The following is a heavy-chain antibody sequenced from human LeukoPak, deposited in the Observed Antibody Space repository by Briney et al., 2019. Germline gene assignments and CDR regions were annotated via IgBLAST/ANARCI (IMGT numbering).Heavy chain of an antibody. J-gene: IGHJ5*02. Sequence: PGGSLRLSCAAYGFSVSSNYMSWVRQAPGKGLEWVSVIYSGGSTYYADSVKGRFAIARDNAKKSLYLQFKSVRAEDTAVYFCVRYMIIFQSWGQGTLVTVSP. CDR2: IYSGGST. CDR3: VRYMIIFQS. D-gene: IGHD3-16*01. V-gene: IGHV3-53*01. CDR1: GFSVSSNY.